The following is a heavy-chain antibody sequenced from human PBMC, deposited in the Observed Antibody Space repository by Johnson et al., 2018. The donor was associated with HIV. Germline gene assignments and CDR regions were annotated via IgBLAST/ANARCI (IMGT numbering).Heavy chain of an antibody. CDR3: ARVPRKGFRPDAFDI. Sequence: VQLVESGGGLVQPGRSLRLSCIGSGFTFGDYAFSWFRQAPGKGPELVGFIRSIDYGGTTEYAASVQDRFTISRNDSKTIAYLQMRNLKIEDTAVYYCARVPRKGFRPDAFDIWGQGTVVTVSS. J-gene: IGHJ3*02. CDR1: GFTFGDYA. D-gene: IGHD3-3*01. V-gene: IGHV3-49*03. CDR2: IRSIDYGGTT.